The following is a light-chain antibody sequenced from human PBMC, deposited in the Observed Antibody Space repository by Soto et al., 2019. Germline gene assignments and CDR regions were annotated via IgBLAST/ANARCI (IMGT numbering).Light chain of an antibody. V-gene: IGKV3D-15*01. CDR1: QSVSSN. Sequence: EIVMTQSPATLSVSPGERATLSCWASQSVSSNLAWYQQKPGQAPRLLIYDVSTSATGIPTRFSGSGSGTEFTLTISSLQSEEFAAYYCQQYNNWPLTVGGATKVDIK. J-gene: IGKJ4*01. CDR2: DVS. CDR3: QQYNNWPLT.